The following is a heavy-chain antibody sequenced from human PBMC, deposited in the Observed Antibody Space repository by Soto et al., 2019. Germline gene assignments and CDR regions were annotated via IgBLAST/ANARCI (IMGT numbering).Heavy chain of an antibody. V-gene: IGHV1-46*01. CDR3: ARVYCSGGGCYGIDY. D-gene: IGHD2-15*01. Sequence: QVQLVQSGAEVKKPGASVKVSCKASGYTFTSYYMHWVRQAPGQGLEWMGIISPSGGSTTYAQKFQGRVRMTRDTSTSTVYMELSSLRSEATAVYYCARVYCSGGGCYGIDYWGQGTLVTVSS. CDR1: GYTFTSYY. CDR2: ISPSGGST. J-gene: IGHJ4*02.